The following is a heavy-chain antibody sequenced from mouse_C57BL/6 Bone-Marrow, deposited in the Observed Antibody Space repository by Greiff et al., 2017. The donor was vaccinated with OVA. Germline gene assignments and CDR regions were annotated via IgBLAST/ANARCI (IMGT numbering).Heavy chain of an antibody. D-gene: IGHD2-1*01. V-gene: IGHV5-9*01. CDR1: GFTFSSYT. CDR3: ARRGGNYVWFAY. CDR2: ISGGGGNT. J-gene: IGHJ3*01. Sequence: EVQRVESGGGLVKPGGSLKLSCAASGFTFSSYTMSWVRQTPEKRLEWVATISGGGGNTYYPDSVKGRFTISRDNAKNTLYLQMSSLRSEDTALYYCARRGGNYVWFAYWGQGTLVTVSA.